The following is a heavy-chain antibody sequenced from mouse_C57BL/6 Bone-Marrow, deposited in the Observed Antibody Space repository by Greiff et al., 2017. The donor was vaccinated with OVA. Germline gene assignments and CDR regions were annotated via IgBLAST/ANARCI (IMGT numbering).Heavy chain of an antibody. CDR2: IDPENGDT. V-gene: IGHV14-4*01. Sequence: EVQLQQSGAELVRPGASVKLSCTASGFNIKDDYMHWVKQRPEQGLEWIGWIDPENGDTEYASKFQGKATITADTSSNTAYLQRSSLTSEDTAVYYCTTLDGYYAMDYWGQGTSVTVSS. CDR1: GFNIKDDY. D-gene: IGHD2-10*02. CDR3: TTLDGYYAMDY. J-gene: IGHJ4*01.